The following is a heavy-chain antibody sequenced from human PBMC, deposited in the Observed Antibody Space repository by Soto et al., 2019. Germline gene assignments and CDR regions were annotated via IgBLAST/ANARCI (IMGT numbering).Heavy chain of an antibody. V-gene: IGHV3-7*05. CDR2: IKQDESEK. CDR3: AKDALVVPAAMDCLGP. J-gene: IGHJ5*02. D-gene: IGHD2-2*01. CDR1: GFTFSNYW. Sequence: HPGGSLRLSCAASGFTFSNYWMSWVRQAPGKGLEWVANIKQDESEKYYVDSVKGRFTISRDNAKNSLYLQMNSLRADDTAVYYCAKDALVVPAAMDCLGPWGQGALVTVSS.